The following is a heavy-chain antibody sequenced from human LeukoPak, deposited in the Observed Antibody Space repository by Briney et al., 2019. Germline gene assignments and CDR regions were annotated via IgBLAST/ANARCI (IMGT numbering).Heavy chain of an antibody. J-gene: IGHJ4*02. Sequence: GGSLRLSCAASGFTFSSYSMNWVRQAPGKGLEWVANIKQDGSEKYYVDSVKGRFTISRDNAKNSLYLQMNRLRDEDTGVYYCARGKIGYYYGDYDGYWGQGTLVTVSS. D-gene: IGHD4-17*01. CDR1: GFTFSSYS. V-gene: IGHV3-7*02. CDR3: ARGKIGYYYGDYDGY. CDR2: IKQDGSEK.